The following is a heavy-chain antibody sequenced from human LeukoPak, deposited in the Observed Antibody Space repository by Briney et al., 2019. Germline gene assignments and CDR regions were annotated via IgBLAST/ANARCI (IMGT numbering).Heavy chain of an antibody. Sequence: GSLRLSCAASGFTFISYSMNWVRQAPGKGLEWVSSISSSSSYIYYADSVKGRFTISRDNAKNSLYLQMNSLRAEDTAVYYCARDQSGRVWDYWGQGTLVTVSS. CDR1: GFTFISYS. D-gene: IGHD3-10*01. V-gene: IGHV3-21*01. CDR3: ARDQSGRVWDY. J-gene: IGHJ4*02. CDR2: ISSSSSYI.